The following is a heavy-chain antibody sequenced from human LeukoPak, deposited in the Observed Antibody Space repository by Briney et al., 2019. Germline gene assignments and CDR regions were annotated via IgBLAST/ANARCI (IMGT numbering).Heavy chain of an antibody. D-gene: IGHD2-2*01. CDR3: ARDRLPRYCSSTSCCFPHPDY. CDR2: INAGNGNT. J-gene: IGHJ4*02. Sequence: ASVKVSCKASGYTFTSYAMHWVRQAPGQRLEWMGWINAGNGNTKYSQKFQGRVTITRDTSASTAYMELSSLRSEDTAVYYCARDRLPRYCSSTSCCFPHPDYWGQGTLVTVSS. CDR1: GYTFTSYA. V-gene: IGHV1-3*01.